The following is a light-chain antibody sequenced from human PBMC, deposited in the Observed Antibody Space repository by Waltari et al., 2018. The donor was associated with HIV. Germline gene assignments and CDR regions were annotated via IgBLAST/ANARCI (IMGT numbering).Light chain of an antibody. CDR1: SSNIGSNI. CDR3: AAWDDSLNAWV. V-gene: IGLV1-44*01. CDR2: SNN. J-gene: IGLJ3*02. Sequence: QSVLTQPPSASGTPGQRVSISCSGSSSNIGSNIVNWYQQLPGTAPKLLIYSNNQRPSGVPDRFSGSKSGTSASLAISGLQSGDEADYYCAAWDDSLNAWVFGGGTKLTVL.